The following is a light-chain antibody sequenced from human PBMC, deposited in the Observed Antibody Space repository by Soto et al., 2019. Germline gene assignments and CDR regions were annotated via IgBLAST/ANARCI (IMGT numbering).Light chain of an antibody. Sequence: EIVLTQSPGTLSLSPGERATLSCRASQSVSSSVLAWYQQKPGQAPRLLIYGASNRATGIPDRFSGSGSGTDFTITISRLEPEDFAVYYCQKYVTSPWAFGKGTKVAIE. CDR1: QSVSSSV. J-gene: IGKJ1*01. CDR2: GAS. V-gene: IGKV3-20*01. CDR3: QKYVTSPWA.